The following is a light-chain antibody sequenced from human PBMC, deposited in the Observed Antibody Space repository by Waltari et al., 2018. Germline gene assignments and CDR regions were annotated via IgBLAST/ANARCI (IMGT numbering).Light chain of an antibody. J-gene: IGKJ5*01. Sequence: DIQLTQSPSTLSASVGHRVTITCRASQSISNWLAWYQHKPGKAPELRTYKASNLESGVPSRFSGSGSGTEFILTINSLQPDDFATYYCQQYNSYSITFGQGTRLEIK. V-gene: IGKV1-5*03. CDR3: QQYNSYSIT. CDR1: QSISNW. CDR2: KAS.